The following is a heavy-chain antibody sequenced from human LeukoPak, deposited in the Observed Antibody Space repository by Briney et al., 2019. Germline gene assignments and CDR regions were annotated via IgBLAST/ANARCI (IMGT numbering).Heavy chain of an antibody. D-gene: IGHD3-3*01. Sequence: PGGSLRLSCAASGFTFSDYYMSWIRQAPGKGLEWVSYMSTSGRIIYYADSVKGRFTISRDNAKNSLCLQMNSLRAEDTAVYYCARVTWSNWFDPWGQGTLVTVSS. V-gene: IGHV3-11*01. CDR2: MSTSGRII. CDR3: ARVTWSNWFDP. J-gene: IGHJ5*02. CDR1: GFTFSDYY.